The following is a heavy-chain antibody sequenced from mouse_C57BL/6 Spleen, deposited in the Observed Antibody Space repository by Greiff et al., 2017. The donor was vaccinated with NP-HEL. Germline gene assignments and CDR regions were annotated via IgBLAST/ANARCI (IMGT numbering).Heavy chain of an antibody. CDR2: ISDGGSYT. Sequence: EVQLVESGGGLVKPGGSLKLSCAASGFTFSSYAMSWVRQTPEKRLEWVATISDGGSYTYYPDNVKGRFTLSRDNAKNNLYLQMSHLKSEDTAMYDCARDAGPKFADWGKGTLVTVSA. V-gene: IGHV5-4*01. J-gene: IGHJ3*01. CDR1: GFTFSSYA. CDR3: ARDAGPKFAD. D-gene: IGHD4-1*01.